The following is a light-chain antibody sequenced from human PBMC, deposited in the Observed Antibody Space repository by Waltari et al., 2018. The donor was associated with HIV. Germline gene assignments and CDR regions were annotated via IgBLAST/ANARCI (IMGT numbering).Light chain of an antibody. Sequence: QSVLTQPPSVSAAPGQTVTLPCSGTSPNIGNHYVSWYHQVPGTTPKLLIYETSKRPSGIPDRFSGSKSGTSATLGITGVQTADEADYYCGTWDDSLGAVVFGGGTRVTV. CDR2: ETS. V-gene: IGLV1-51*02. J-gene: IGLJ2*01. CDR3: GTWDDSLGAVV. CDR1: SPNIGNHY.